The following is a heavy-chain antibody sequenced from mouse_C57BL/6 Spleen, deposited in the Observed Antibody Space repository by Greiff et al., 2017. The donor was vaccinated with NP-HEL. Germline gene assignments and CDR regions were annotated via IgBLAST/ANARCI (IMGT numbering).Heavy chain of an antibody. CDR2: IYPGDGDT. Sequence: QVQLQQSGPELVKPGASVKISCKASGYAFSSSWMNWVKQRPGKGLEWIGRIYPGDGDTNYTGKFKGKATLTADKSSSTAYMQLSSLTSEDSAVYFCARGSTVPHWYFDVWGTGTTVTVSS. D-gene: IGHD1-1*01. CDR3: ARGSTVPHWYFDV. V-gene: IGHV1-82*01. CDR1: GYAFSSSW. J-gene: IGHJ1*03.